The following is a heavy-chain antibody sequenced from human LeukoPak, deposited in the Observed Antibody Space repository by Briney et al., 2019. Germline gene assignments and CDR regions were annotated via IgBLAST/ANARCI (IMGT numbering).Heavy chain of an antibody. V-gene: IGHV4-4*02. CDR3: ASAPDLYYFDY. CDR1: PDSTTSNF. Sequence: PSETLSLTCTVSPDSTTSNFWSWVRQPPGKGLEWIGEIHRSGSTNYNPSLQSQVTISIDRSKNQIALELSSVTAADTAVYYCASAPDLYYFDYWGQGTLVTVSS. J-gene: IGHJ4*02. CDR2: IHRSGST.